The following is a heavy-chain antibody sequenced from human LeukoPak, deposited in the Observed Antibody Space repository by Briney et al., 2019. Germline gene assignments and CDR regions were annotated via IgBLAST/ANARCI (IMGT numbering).Heavy chain of an antibody. CDR3: TRYDNDHFDY. CDR1: GFTFGGYG. D-gene: IGHD3-16*01. Sequence: GGSLRLSCAGSGFTFGGYGMHWFRQTPGKGLEWVAVIAYDGSRAFYADSVKGRFTISRDNSKNTMSVQMDDLRAEDTAVYYCTRYDNDHFDYWGQGTLVTVSS. CDR2: IAYDGSRA. V-gene: IGHV3-33*01. J-gene: IGHJ4*02.